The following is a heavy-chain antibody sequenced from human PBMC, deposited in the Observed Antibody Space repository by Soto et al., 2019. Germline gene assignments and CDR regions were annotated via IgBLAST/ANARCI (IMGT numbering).Heavy chain of an antibody. Sequence: EVQLVESGGGLVQPGGSLRLSCAASGFTFSNYWMHWVRLPPGKGLLWVSRINIGGSATNYAGSVEGRFTVSRDDAKNSLYLQMNSLRDDDTAVCYCVSGTYDWYGIDYWGQGAPVTVSS. CDR1: GFTFSNYW. D-gene: IGHD1-1*01. CDR3: VSGTYDWYGIDY. J-gene: IGHJ4*02. V-gene: IGHV3-74*01. CDR2: INIGGSAT.